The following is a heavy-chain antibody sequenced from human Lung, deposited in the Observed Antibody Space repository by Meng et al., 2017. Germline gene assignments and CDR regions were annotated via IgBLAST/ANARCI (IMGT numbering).Heavy chain of an antibody. V-gene: IGHV1-2*06. J-gene: IGHJ4*02. D-gene: IGHD6-13*01. CDR2: INPKSGDT. Sequence: QGQLVQSGAEVKKPGASVKVSCKASGYTFPAYWLHWVRRAPGQGLEWMGRINPKSGDTHYAQRFQGRVTMTGDTSISTAYMELSGLRSDDTAMYYCARDEDISAAGKLFGDYWGQGTLVTVSS. CDR3: ARDEDISAAGKLFGDY. CDR1: GYTFPAYW.